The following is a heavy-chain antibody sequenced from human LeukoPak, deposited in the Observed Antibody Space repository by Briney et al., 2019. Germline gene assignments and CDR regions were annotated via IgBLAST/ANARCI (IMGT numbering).Heavy chain of an antibody. CDR2: INSDGSST. J-gene: IGHJ3*02. CDR3: ARAAGPGGRDAFDI. V-gene: IGHV3-74*01. Sequence: GGSLRLSCAASGSTFSSYWMHWVRQAPGKGLVWVSRINSDGSSTSYADSVKGRFTISRDNAKNTLYLQMNSLRAEDTAVYYCARAAGPGGRDAFDIWGQGTMVTVSS. CDR1: GSTFSSYW. D-gene: IGHD1-26*01.